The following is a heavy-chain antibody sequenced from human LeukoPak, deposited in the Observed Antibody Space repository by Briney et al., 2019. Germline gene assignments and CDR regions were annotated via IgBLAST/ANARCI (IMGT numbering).Heavy chain of an antibody. CDR1: GGSISSSSYY. Sequence: SETLSLTCTVSGGSISSSSYYWRWIRKPPGKGLEWIGSIYYSRSTHYNPSLKSRVTISVDTSKNQFSLKLRSVTAADTAVYYCARQGYYYDSSGYFDYGGQGTLVTVSS. CDR3: ARQGYYYDSSGYFDY. CDR2: IYYSRST. D-gene: IGHD3-22*01. V-gene: IGHV4-39*01. J-gene: IGHJ4*02.